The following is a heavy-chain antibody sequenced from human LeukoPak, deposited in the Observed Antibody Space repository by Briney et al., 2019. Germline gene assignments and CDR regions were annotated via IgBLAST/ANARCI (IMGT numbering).Heavy chain of an antibody. J-gene: IGHJ4*02. Sequence: ASVKVSCKASGYTFTSYDINWVRQATGQGLEWMGWMNPNSGNTGYAQKFQGRVTMTRNTPISTAYMELSSLRSEDTAVYYCARAVEMAPFVDYWGQGTLVTVSS. V-gene: IGHV1-8*01. CDR1: GYTFTSYD. CDR2: MNPNSGNT. D-gene: IGHD5-24*01. CDR3: ARAVEMAPFVDY.